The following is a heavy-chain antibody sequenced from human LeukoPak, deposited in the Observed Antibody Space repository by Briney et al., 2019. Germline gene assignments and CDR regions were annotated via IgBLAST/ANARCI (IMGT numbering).Heavy chain of an antibody. V-gene: IGHV3-33*01. CDR2: IWYDGSNK. J-gene: IGHJ4*02. CDR1: GFTFSSYG. CDR3: ARDSGGGFGELLLEY. D-gene: IGHD3-10*01. Sequence: GRSLRLSCAASGFTFSSYGMHWVRQAPGKGLEWVAVIWYDGSNKYYADSVKGRFTISRDNSKNTLYLQMNSLRAEDTDVYYCARDSGGGFGELLLEYWGQGTLVTVSS.